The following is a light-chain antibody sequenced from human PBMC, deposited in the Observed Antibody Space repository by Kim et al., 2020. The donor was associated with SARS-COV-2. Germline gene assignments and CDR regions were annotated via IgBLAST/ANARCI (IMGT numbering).Light chain of an antibody. CDR1: NIESKK. V-gene: IGLV3-9*01. J-gene: IGLJ2*01. CDR3: QVWHSSTVV. CDR2: RDS. Sequence: VALGQTARITCGGNNIESKKVHWYQQKPGQAPVLVIYRDSNRPSGIPERFSGSNSGNTATLTISRAQAGDEADYYCQVWHSSTVVLGGGTQLGV.